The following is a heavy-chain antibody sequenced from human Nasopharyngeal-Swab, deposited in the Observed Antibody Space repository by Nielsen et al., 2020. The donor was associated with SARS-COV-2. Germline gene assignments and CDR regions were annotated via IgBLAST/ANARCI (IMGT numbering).Heavy chain of an antibody. Sequence: SETLSLTCTVSGASISTYYWSWIRQSPGTGLESIGCISYSGSTNYNPSLQSRVTISVDTSKNHLSLQLTSVTAADSAVYYCARSSRDWPPKGGALDFWGQGTVVTVSS. J-gene: IGHJ3*01. CDR3: ARSSRDWPPKGGALDF. D-gene: IGHD2-21*02. CDR1: GASISTYY. V-gene: IGHV4-59*01. CDR2: ISYSGST.